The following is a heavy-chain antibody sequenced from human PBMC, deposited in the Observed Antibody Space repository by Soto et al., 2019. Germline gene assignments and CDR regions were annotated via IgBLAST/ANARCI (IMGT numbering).Heavy chain of an antibody. CDR2: IIWDGGAT. Sequence: XGSLRLSCAAAGFPFDDYAMHWLRQAPGKGLEWVSLIIWDGGATDYADSVKGRFTISRDNSKKSLYLQMNSLRAEDTALYYCAKGRRAGYNYYFDYWGQGTLVTVSS. J-gene: IGHJ4*02. CDR3: AKGRRAGYNYYFDY. V-gene: IGHV3-43D*04. CDR1: GFPFDDYA. D-gene: IGHD5-12*01.